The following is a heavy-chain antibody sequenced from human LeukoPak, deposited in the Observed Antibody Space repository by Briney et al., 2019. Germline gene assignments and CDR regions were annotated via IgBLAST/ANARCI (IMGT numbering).Heavy chain of an antibody. Sequence: ASVKVSCKASGYTFTSYAMHWVRQAPGQRLEWMGWINAGNGNTKYSQKLQGRVTMTTDTSTSTAYMELRSLRSDDTAVYYCARDALSVVGATPFDYWGQGTLVTVSS. CDR1: GYTFTSYA. V-gene: IGHV1-3*01. CDR3: ARDALSVVGATPFDY. J-gene: IGHJ4*01. CDR2: INAGNGNT. D-gene: IGHD1-26*01.